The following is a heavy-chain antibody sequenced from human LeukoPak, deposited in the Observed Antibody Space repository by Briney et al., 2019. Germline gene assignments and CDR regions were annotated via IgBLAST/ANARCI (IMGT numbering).Heavy chain of an antibody. CDR3: ARDRWDYYGSSGPFDY. CDR2: INPNSGGT. CDR1: GYTFTGYY. Sequence: GASVKVSCKASGYTFTGYYMHWVRQAPGQGLEWMGRINPNSGGTNYAQKFQGRVTMTRDTSISTAYMELSRLRSDDTAVYYCARDRWDYYGSSGPFDYWGQGTLVTVSS. V-gene: IGHV1-2*06. D-gene: IGHD3-22*01. J-gene: IGHJ4*02.